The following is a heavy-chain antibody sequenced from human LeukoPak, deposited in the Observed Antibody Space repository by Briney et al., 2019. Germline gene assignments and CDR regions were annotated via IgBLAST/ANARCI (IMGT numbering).Heavy chain of an antibody. CDR3: AREGTTGRNLNWFDS. D-gene: IGHD1-1*01. CDR2: IHNSGNT. V-gene: IGHV4-59*01. J-gene: IGHJ5*01. Sequence: SETLFLTCTVSGGSISSYYWSWIRQPPGKGLEWIGHIHNSGNTNYNPSLKSRVTLSVDTSKNQFSLKLSSVTAADTAVYYCAREGTTGRNLNWFDSWGQGTLVTVSS. CDR1: GGSISSYY.